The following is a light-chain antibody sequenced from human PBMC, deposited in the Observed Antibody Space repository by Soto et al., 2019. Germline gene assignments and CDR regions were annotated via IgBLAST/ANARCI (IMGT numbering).Light chain of an antibody. CDR1: QSVTNSY. CDR2: GAS. J-gene: IGKJ1*01. V-gene: IGKV3-20*01. CDR3: QQYGTSPWT. Sequence: EIVLTQSPATLSLFPGERATLSCRASQSVTNSYLAWYRQKPGQAPRLLLYGASSRATGVPDRFSGSGSGTDFTLTISRLEPEDFAVYYCQQYGTSPWTFGQGTKVDIK.